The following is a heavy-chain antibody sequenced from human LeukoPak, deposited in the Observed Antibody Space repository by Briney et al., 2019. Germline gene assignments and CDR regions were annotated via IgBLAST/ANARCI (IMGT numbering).Heavy chain of an antibody. D-gene: IGHD2-15*01. CDR2: IYTSGST. CDR1: GGSISSGSYY. V-gene: IGHV4-61*02. Sequence: SQTLSLTCTVSGGSISSGSYYWSWIRQPAGKGLEWIGRIYTSGSTNYNPSLKSRVTISVDTSKNQFSLKLSSVTAADTAVYYCARGLGYCSGGSCYSFNYYMDVWGKGTTVTISS. CDR3: ARGLGYCSGGSCYSFNYYMDV. J-gene: IGHJ6*03.